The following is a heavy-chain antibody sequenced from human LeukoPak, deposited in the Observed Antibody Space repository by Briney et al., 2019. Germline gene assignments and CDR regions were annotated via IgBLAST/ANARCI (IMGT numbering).Heavy chain of an antibody. CDR1: GGSISSGGYY. Sequence: SETLSLTCTVSGGSISSGGYYWSWIRQHPEKGLEWIGNIYYSGNTYYNPSLKSRVTISVDTFRNQFSLKVNSVVAADTAVYYCARARKRYCTATTCLDWLDNHEYSFDIWGQGTMVTVSS. J-gene: IGHJ3*02. V-gene: IGHV4-31*03. D-gene: IGHD2-8*02. CDR2: IYYSGNT. CDR3: ARARKRYCTATTCLDWLDNHEYSFDI.